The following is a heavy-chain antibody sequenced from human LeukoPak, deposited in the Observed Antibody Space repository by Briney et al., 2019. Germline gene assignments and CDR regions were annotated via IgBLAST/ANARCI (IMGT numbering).Heavy chain of an antibody. V-gene: IGHV5-51*01. CDR3: ARGRGSSWYFDY. CDR1: AYSFSSYW. CDR2: IYPSDSDT. D-gene: IGHD6-13*01. J-gene: IGHJ4*02. Sequence: ESLKISCKGSAYSFSSYWIGWVRHMPGKGLEWMGIIYPSDSDTRYTPSFQGQVTISTDKSNNTAYLQSTSLKASDTAMYYCARGRGSSWYFDYWGQGTLVTVSS.